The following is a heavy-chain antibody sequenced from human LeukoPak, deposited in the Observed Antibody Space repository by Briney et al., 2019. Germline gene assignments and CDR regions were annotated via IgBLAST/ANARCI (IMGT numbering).Heavy chain of an antibody. V-gene: IGHV1-18*01. Sequence: ASVKVSCKASGYTFTSYGISGVRQAPGQGLEWRGWISAYNGNTNYAQKLQGRGTITTDPSTSTAYMALRSLRSDDTAVYYCARDGSGGGSYYSNDAFDIRGQGTMVTVS. CDR3: ARDGSGGGSYYSNDAFDI. CDR2: ISAYNGNT. CDR1: GYTFTSYG. J-gene: IGHJ3*02. D-gene: IGHD1-26*01.